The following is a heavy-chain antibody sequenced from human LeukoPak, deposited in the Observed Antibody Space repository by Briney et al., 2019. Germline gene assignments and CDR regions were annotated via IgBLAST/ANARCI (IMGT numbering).Heavy chain of an antibody. CDR3: ANLPSGSYPYY. J-gene: IGHJ4*02. V-gene: IGHV3-66*01. CDR2: IYSGGST. Sequence: GGSLRLSCAAPGFTVSSNYMSWVRQAPGKGLEWVSVIYSGGSTYYADSVKGRFTISRDNSKNTLYLQMNSLRAEDTAVYYCANLPSGSYPYYWGQGTLVTVSS. CDR1: GFTVSSNY. D-gene: IGHD1-26*01.